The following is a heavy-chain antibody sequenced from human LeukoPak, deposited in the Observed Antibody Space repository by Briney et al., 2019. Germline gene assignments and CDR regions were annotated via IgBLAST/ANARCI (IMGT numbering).Heavy chain of an antibody. CDR3: ATRNIVVVPAAYYYGMDV. D-gene: IGHD2-2*01. CDR2: FDPEDGET. CDR1: GYTLTELS. Sequence: ASVKVSCKVSGYTLTELSMHWVRQAPGKGLEWMGGFDPEDGETIYAQKFQGRVTMTEDTSTDTAYMELSSLRSEDTAVCYCATRNIVVVPAAYYYGMDVWGQGTTVTVSS. V-gene: IGHV1-24*01. J-gene: IGHJ6*02.